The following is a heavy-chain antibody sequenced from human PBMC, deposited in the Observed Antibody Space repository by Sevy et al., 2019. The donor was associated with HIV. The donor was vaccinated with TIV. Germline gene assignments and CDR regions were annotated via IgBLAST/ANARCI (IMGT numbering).Heavy chain of an antibody. D-gene: IGHD3-10*01. CDR3: AKAPNGYYRSGREGYYFDY. J-gene: IGHJ4*02. CDR2: ISGSGGST. V-gene: IGHV3-23*01. Sequence: GGSLRLSCAASGFTFSSYAMSWVRQAPGKGLEWVSAISGSGGSTYYADSVKGRFTISRDNSKNTLYLQMNSLRAEDTAVYYCAKAPNGYYRSGREGYYFDYWGQGTLVTVSS. CDR1: GFTFSSYA.